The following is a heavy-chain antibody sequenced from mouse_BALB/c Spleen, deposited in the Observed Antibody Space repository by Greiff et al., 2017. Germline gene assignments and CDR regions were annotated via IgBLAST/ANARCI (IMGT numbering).Heavy chain of an antibody. V-gene: IGHV1-9*01. CDR3: ARGEFITTATWFAY. CDR1: GYTFSSYW. CDR2: ILPGSGST. J-gene: IGHJ3*01. Sequence: VQLQQSGAELMKPGASVKISCKATGYTFSSYWIEWVKQRPGHGLEWIGEILPGSGSTNYNEKFKGKATFTADTSSNTAYMQLSSLTSEDSAVYYCARGEFITTATWFAYWGQGTLVTVSA. D-gene: IGHD1-2*01.